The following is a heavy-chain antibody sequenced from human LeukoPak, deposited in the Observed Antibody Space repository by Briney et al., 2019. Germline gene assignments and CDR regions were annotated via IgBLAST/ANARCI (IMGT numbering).Heavy chain of an antibody. Sequence: GGSLRLSCAASGFTFSTYAMSWVRQAPGKGLEWVSLIGGSDGRTRCADSVKGRFTISRDNSKNTLYLEMNSLRAEDTAVYYCAKDSSSYDWGYMDVWGKGTTVTISS. CDR3: AKDSSSYDWGYMDV. J-gene: IGHJ6*03. V-gene: IGHV3-23*01. CDR2: IGGSDGRT. CDR1: GFTFSTYA. D-gene: IGHD3-22*01.